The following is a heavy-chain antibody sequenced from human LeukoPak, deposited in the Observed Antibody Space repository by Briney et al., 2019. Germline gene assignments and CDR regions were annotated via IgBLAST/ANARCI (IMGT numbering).Heavy chain of an antibody. V-gene: IGHV4-31*03. CDR3: ARSIAARPLDY. D-gene: IGHD6-6*01. CDR1: GGSISSGGYY. Sequence: PSQTLSLTCTVSGGSISSGGYYWSWIRQHPGEGLEWIGYIYYSGSTYYNPSLKSRVTISVDTSKNQFSLKLSSVTAADTAVYYCARSIAARPLDYWGQGTLVTVSS. CDR2: IYYSGST. J-gene: IGHJ4*02.